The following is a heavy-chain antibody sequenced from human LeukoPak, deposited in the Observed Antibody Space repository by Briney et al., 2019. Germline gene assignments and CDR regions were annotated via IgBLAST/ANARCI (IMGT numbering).Heavy chain of an antibody. CDR1: GYTFTSYY. J-gene: IGHJ5*02. CDR3: VGVAR. V-gene: IGHV1-46*01. CDR2: INPSGGST. Sequence: GASVKVSCKASGYTFTSYYMHWVRQAPGQGLEWMGIINPSGGSTSYAQKFQGRLTMTRDTSISTAYMELSTLSSEDTAVYYCVGVARWGQGTLVTVSS.